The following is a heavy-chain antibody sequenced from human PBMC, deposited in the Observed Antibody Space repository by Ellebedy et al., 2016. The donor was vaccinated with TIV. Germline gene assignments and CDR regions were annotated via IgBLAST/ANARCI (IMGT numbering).Heavy chain of an antibody. CDR2: ISTYNDKK. CDR3: ARVPLPGKADY. Sequence: ASVKVSCXTHGYTFTTSGISWVRQAPGKGLEWVGWISTYNDKKNYALKFQDRVTMTTDTSTSTAYMELRSLISDDTAVYYCARVPLPGKADYWGQGTLVTVSS. CDR1: GYTFTTSG. D-gene: IGHD4-23*01. J-gene: IGHJ4*02. V-gene: IGHV1-18*01.